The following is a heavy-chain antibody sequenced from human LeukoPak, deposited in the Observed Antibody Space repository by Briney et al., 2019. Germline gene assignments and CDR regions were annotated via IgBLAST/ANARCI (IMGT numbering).Heavy chain of an antibody. D-gene: IGHD3-22*01. J-gene: IGHJ3*02. CDR2: ISSSGSTI. CDR1: GFTVSSNY. V-gene: IGHV3-11*04. Sequence: GGSLRLSCAASGFTVSSNYMSWVRQAPGKGLEWVSYISSSGSTIYYADSVKGRFTISRDNAKNSLYLQMNSLRAEDTAVYYCARGMVARIVVASDAFDIWGQGTMVTVSS. CDR3: ARGMVARIVVASDAFDI.